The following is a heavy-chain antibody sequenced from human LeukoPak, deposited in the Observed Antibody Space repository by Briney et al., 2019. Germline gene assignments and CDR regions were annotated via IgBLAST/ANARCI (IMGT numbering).Heavy chain of an antibody. CDR1: GNTLTEFS. D-gene: IGHD2-21*01. J-gene: IGHJ5*02. CDR2: FDPDDGKT. CDR3: TISSFRWFDP. V-gene: IGHV1-24*01. Sequence: ASVKVSCKLSGNTLTEFSMHWVRQAHGKGLEWMGVFDPDDGKTIYAQKFQGRVTITRDTSISTAYMQLSSLRTEDTAVYYCTISSFRWFDPWGQGTMVSVSS.